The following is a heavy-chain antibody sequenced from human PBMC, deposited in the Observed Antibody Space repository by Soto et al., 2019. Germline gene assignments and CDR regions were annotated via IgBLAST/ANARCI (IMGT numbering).Heavy chain of an antibody. CDR3: ARGGGSDSFDY. V-gene: IGHV4-30-2*01. Sequence: QLQLHESGSGLVKPSQTLSLTCTVSGASITFGGYSWSWIRQTPGKGLEWIGYINHLETTFYNPSFESRLTLSIDRAKNQFSLKLHSMSAAVRAVYFCARGGGSDSFDYWGQGILVTVSS. D-gene: IGHD1-26*01. CDR1: GASITFGGYS. J-gene: IGHJ4*02. CDR2: INHLETT.